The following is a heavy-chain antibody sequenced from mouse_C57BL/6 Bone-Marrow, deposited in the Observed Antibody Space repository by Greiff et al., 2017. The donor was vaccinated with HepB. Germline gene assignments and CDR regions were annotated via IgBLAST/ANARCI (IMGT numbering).Heavy chain of an antibody. V-gene: IGHV5-17*01. CDR1: GFTFSDYG. CDR3: ARKRAYYSNFPLAMDY. Sequence: EVQGVESGGGLVKPGGSLKLSCAASGFTFSDYGMHWVRQAPEKGLEWVAYISSGSSTIYYADTVKGRFTISRDNAKNTLFLQMTSLRSEDTAMYYCARKRAYYSNFPLAMDYWGQGTSVTVSS. D-gene: IGHD2-5*01. J-gene: IGHJ4*01. CDR2: ISSGSSTI.